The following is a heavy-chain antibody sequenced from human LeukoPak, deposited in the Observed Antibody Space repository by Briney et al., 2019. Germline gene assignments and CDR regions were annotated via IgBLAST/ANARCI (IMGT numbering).Heavy chain of an antibody. D-gene: IGHD3-10*01. CDR2: MNPNSGNT. Sequence: ASVKVSCKASGYTFTSYDINWVRQATGQELEWMGWMNPNSGNTGYAQKFQGRVTMTRNTSISTAYMELSNLRSADTAVYYCARAASGVYYMDVWGKGTTVTISS. J-gene: IGHJ6*03. CDR3: ARAASGVYYMDV. V-gene: IGHV1-8*01. CDR1: GYTFTSYD.